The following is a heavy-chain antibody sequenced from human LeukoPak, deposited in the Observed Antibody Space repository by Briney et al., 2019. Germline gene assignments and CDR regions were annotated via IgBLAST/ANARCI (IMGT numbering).Heavy chain of an antibody. D-gene: IGHD3-10*01. J-gene: IGHJ4*02. V-gene: IGHV3-7*01. Sequence: PGGSLRLSCAASGFALRTSWMSWVRQAPGKGLEWVANIKEDGSEKNYVDSVKGRFTISRDNAENSLCLQMNSLRAEDTAVYYCAKDGGGPLDWGQGTLVTVSS. CDR3: AKDGGGPLD. CDR2: IKEDGSEK. CDR1: GFALRTSW.